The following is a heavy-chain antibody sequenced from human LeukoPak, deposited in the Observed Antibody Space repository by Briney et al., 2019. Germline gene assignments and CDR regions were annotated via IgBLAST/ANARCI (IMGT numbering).Heavy chain of an antibody. J-gene: IGHJ4*02. CDR3: AGAISSSWTQLDY. D-gene: IGHD6-13*01. Sequence: SVKVSCKASGGTFSSYAIRWVRQAPGQGLEWMGRIIPILGIANYAQKFQGRVTITADKSTSTAYMELSSLRSEDTAVYYCAGAISSSWTQLDYWGQGTLVTVSS. CDR1: GGTFSSYA. V-gene: IGHV1-69*04. CDR2: IIPILGIA.